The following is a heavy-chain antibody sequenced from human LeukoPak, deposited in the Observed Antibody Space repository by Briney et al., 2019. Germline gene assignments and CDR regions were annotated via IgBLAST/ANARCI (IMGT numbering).Heavy chain of an antibody. CDR2: IRYDGSNK. CDR3: AKDKARRAGAAAGMMDY. CDR1: GFTFSSYG. D-gene: IGHD6-13*01. J-gene: IGHJ4*02. Sequence: PGGSLRLSCAASGFTFSSYGMHWVRQAPGKGLEWVAFIRYDGSNKYYADSVKGRFTVSRDNSKNTLYLQMNSLRAEDTAVYYCAKDKARRAGAAAGMMDYWGQGTLVTVSS. V-gene: IGHV3-30*02.